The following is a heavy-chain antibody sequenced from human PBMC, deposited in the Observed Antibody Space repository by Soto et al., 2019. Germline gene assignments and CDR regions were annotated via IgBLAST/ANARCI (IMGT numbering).Heavy chain of an antibody. CDR3: AGGQQPDSDY. CDR1: GGSISSYY. J-gene: IGHJ4*02. CDR2: IYYSGST. Sequence: SETLSLTCTVSGGSISSYYWSWIRQPPGKGLEWIGYIYYSGSTNYNPSLKSRVTISVDTSKNQFSLKLSSVTAADTAVYYCAGGQQPDSDYWGQGTLVTVSS. V-gene: IGHV4-59*08. D-gene: IGHD6-13*01.